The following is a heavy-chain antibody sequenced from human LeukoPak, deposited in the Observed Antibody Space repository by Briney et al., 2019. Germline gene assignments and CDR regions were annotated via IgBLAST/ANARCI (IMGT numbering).Heavy chain of an antibody. Sequence: SETLSLTCTVSGGSISSYYWSWIRQPPGKGLEWIGYIYYSGSTNHNPSLKSRVTISVDTSKNQFSLKLSSVTAADTAVYYCARSGYSSSHNWFDPWGQGTLVTVSS. V-gene: IGHV4-59*08. D-gene: IGHD6-13*01. CDR1: GGSISSYY. CDR2: IYYSGST. J-gene: IGHJ5*02. CDR3: ARSGYSSSHNWFDP.